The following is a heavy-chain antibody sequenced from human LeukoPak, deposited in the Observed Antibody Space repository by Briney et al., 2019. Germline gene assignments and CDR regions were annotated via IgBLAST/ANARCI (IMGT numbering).Heavy chain of an antibody. CDR1: GYSFTSYW. CDR2: IYPGDSDT. CDR3: ARFYGSNWYYFDY. V-gene: IGHV5-51*01. D-gene: IGHD1-26*01. Sequence: GESLKISCKASGYSFTSYWIGWVRQMPGKGLECMGIIYPGDSDTTYSPSFQGQVTISVDKSINTAYLQWSSLKASDTAMYFCARFYGSNWYYFDYWGQGTLVTVSS. J-gene: IGHJ4*02.